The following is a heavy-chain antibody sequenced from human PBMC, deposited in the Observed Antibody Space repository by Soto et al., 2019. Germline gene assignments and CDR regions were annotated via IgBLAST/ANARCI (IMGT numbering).Heavy chain of an antibody. CDR3: ARIGGAIIDLYYFDN. Sequence: QVTLKESGPVLVKPTETLTLTCTVSGFSLSSDRMGVSWIRQPPGKALEWVAHIFSNDEKAYSTSLKSRLTISKDTSKSQVVLTMTNMDPVDTATYYCARIGGAIIDLYYFDNWGQGTQVTVSS. J-gene: IGHJ4*02. D-gene: IGHD3-10*01. CDR2: IFSNDEK. CDR1: GFSLSSDRMG. V-gene: IGHV2-26*01.